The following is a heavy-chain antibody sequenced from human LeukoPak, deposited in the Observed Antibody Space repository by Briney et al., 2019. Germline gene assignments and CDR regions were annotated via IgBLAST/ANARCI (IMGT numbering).Heavy chain of an antibody. V-gene: IGHV4-4*02. J-gene: IGHJ4*02. CDR2: VYHRGNT. D-gene: IGHD3-10*01. CDR1: GFTFTTYGM. CDR3: ARVPRGAGALDY. Sequence: GSLRLSCAASGFTFTTYGMTWVRQTPGKGLEWIGEVYHRGNTNYNPSLKSRATVSVDKSKNQFSLKLNSVTAADTAVYYCARVPRGAGALDYWGQGTLVTVSS.